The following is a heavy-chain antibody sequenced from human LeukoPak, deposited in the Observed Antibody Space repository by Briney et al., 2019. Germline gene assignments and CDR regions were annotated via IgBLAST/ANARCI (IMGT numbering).Heavy chain of an antibody. CDR3: VRGGYCGSDCHSVTFWYFEL. V-gene: IGHV3-13*01. J-gene: IGHJ2*01. CDR1: GFIFSSYD. CDR2: TGTAGDT. Sequence: PGGSLRLSCSASGFIFSSYDMHWVRQTTGKGLEWVSATGTAGDTYYPDSVKGRFTISRENAKNSMYLQMNSLRAGDTAVYYCVRGGYCGSDCHSVTFWYFELRGRGTLVTVSS. D-gene: IGHD2-21*02.